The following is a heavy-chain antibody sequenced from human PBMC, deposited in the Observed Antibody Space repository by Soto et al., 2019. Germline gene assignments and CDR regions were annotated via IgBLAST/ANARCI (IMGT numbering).Heavy chain of an antibody. CDR3: ARDGYSSGWWNYYYHYYGMDV. J-gene: IGHJ6*02. V-gene: IGHV3-53*01. Sequence: SLRLSCAASGFTVSSNYMSWVRQAPGKGLEWVSVIYSGGSTYYADSVKGRFTISRDNSKNTLYLQMNSLRAEDTAVYYCARDGYSSGWWNYYYHYYGMDVWGQGTTVTVSS. CDR2: IYSGGST. CDR1: GFTVSSNY. D-gene: IGHD6-19*01.